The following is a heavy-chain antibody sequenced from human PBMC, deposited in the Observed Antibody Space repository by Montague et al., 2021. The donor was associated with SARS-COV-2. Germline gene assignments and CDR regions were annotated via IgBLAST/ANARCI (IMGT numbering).Heavy chain of an antibody. CDR3: ARRGRKLLPVATTIGGFDI. D-gene: IGHD5-12*01. V-gene: IGHV4-39*02. Sequence: SETLSLTCTVSGGSISSNNYYWVWIRQPPGKGLEWIGSIYDSGSTYYNPSLKSRVTISVDTSKNHFSLKLNSVTAADTAVYYCARRGRKLLPVATTIGGFDIWGQGTMVTVSS. CDR2: IYDSGST. CDR1: GGSISSNNYY. J-gene: IGHJ3*02.